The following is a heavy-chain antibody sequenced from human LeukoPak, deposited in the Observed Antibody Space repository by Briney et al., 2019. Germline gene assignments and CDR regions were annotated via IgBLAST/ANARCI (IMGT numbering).Heavy chain of an antibody. V-gene: IGHV3-13*01. D-gene: IGHD5-12*01. CDR2: IGTAGDT. CDR3: ARGGGGYVGFDY. J-gene: IGHJ4*02. CDR1: GFTFSSYD. Sequence: PGGSLRLSCAASGFTFSSYDMHWVRQATGKGLEWVSAIGTAGDTYYPGSVKGRFTISRENAKNSLYLQMNSLRAEDTAVYHCARGGGGYVGFDYWGQGTLVTVSS.